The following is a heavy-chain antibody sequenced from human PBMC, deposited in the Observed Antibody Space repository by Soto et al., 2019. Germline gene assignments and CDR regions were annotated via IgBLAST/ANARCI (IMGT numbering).Heavy chain of an antibody. CDR3: ARVVGGTIHYYYGMDV. V-gene: IGHV3-30-3*01. Sequence: QVQLVESGGGVVQPGRSLRLSCAASGFTFSRYAMHWVRQAPGKGLEWVAVISYAGSNKYYADSVKGRFTISRDNSRDTLYLQMNSLRAEDTAVYYCARVVGGTIHYYYGMDVWGQGTTVTVSS. CDR1: GFTFSRYA. CDR2: ISYAGSNK. D-gene: IGHD1-26*01. J-gene: IGHJ6*02.